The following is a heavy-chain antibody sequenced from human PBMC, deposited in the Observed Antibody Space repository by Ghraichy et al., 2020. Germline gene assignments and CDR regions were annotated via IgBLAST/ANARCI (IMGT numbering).Heavy chain of an antibody. CDR3: ARDLSRYDFWSGYYRADYYYGMDV. Sequence: SETLSLTCTVSGGSISSSSYYWSWIRQPPGKGLEWIESVYYTGSTHYNPSLKSRVTISADTSKKQFSLKLSSVTAADTAVYYCARDLSRYDFWSGYYRADYYYGMDVWGHGTTVTVSS. J-gene: IGHJ6*02. CDR2: VYYTGST. V-gene: IGHV4-39*07. CDR1: GGSISSSSYY. D-gene: IGHD3-3*01.